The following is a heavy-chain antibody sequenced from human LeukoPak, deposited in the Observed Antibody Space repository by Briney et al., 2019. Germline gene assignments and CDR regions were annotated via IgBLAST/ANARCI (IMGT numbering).Heavy chain of an antibody. CDR1: GTTFSTHW. D-gene: IGHD2-8*01. CDR3: ASGVYANDY. J-gene: IGHJ4*02. V-gene: IGHV3-7*01. CDR2: LNVVGSEK. Sequence: GRSMSLSSAVSGTTFSTHWMGWDRQPHGKGMGWVANLNVVGSEKYYVDSVKSRFTISRDNAKNSLYLQMNSLRAEDTAVYYCASGVYANDYWGQGTLVTVSA.